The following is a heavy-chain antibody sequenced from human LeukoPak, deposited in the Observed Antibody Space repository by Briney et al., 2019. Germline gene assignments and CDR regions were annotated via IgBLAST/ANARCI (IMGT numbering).Heavy chain of an antibody. J-gene: IGHJ4*02. D-gene: IGHD3-10*01. V-gene: IGHV3-66*01. Sequence: GGSLRLSCAASGFSVIRNYMNWVRQAPGKGLEWVSVIYTNGTTYYADSVKGRFTISRDDSKNTLSLQMNSLRAEDTAVYYCASRTWPGFDYWAQGTL. CDR2: IYTNGTT. CDR1: GFSVIRNY. CDR3: ASRTWPGFDY.